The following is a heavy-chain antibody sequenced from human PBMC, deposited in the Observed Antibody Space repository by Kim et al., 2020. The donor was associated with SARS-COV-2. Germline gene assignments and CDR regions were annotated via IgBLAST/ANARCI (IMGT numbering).Heavy chain of an antibody. V-gene: IGHV1-18*01. Sequence: ASVKVSCKASGYTFTSYGISWVRQAPEQGLEWMGWISAYNGNKNYAQKLQGRVTMTTDTSTSTAYMELRSLRSDDTAVYYCAREIAGYSSSWYDYWGQGTLVTVSS. CDR1: GYTFTSYG. D-gene: IGHD6-13*01. J-gene: IGHJ4*02. CDR3: AREIAGYSSSWYDY. CDR2: ISAYNGNK.